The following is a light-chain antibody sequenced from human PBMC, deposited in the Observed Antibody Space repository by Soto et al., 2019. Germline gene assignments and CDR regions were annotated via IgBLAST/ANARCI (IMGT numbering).Light chain of an antibody. V-gene: IGKV1-33*01. Sequence: DIQMSQSPPSLSASVGDRVTITCQASQDISNNLNWYQHKPGKAPKLLIFRASNLETGVPSRFSGGGSGTHFTFTISSLQPEDIATYYCQQYDNLPSYTFGPGTKVEIK. CDR2: RAS. CDR1: QDISNN. J-gene: IGKJ2*01. CDR3: QQYDNLPSYT.